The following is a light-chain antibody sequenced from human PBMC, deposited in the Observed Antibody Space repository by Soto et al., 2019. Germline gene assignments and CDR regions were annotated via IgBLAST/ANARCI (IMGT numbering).Light chain of an antibody. Sequence: EIVLTHSPSTLSLSPLIRATLSCMSSQNISNYLIWYQQKPGQAPRLLIYGASTRATGVPPRFSGSGSGTEFTLTISSLQSEDFAVYYCQKFNKWPWTFGQGTKVDIK. CDR1: QNISNY. CDR3: QKFNKWPWT. J-gene: IGKJ1*01. CDR2: GAS. V-gene: IGKV3-15*01.